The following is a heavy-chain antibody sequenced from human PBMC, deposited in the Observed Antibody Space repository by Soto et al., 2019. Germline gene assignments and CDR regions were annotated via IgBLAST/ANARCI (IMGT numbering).Heavy chain of an antibody. V-gene: IGHV5-51*01. Sequence: EVQLVQSAAEVKKPGESLKISCKGSGYRFSNSWIAWVRQMPGKGLEWMGIIYPDDFDTRYNPSFQGQVTISADKSISTAYLQWSSLKASDTAMYYCARHRAPPLVSVSSDYFDPWGQGTLVTVSS. D-gene: IGHD6-6*01. J-gene: IGHJ5*02. CDR1: GYRFSNSW. CDR2: IYPDDFDT. CDR3: ARHRAPPLVSVSSDYFDP.